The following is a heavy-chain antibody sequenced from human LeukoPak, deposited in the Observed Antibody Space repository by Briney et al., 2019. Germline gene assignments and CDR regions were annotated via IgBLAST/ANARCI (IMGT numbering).Heavy chain of an antibody. CDR3: ASHYGSGSYYMDV. J-gene: IGHJ6*03. CDR2: IYYSGST. Sequence: SSETLSLTCTVSGGSISSSSYYWGWIRQPPGKGLEWIGSIYYSGSTYYNPSLKSRATISVDTSKNQFSLKLSSVTAADTAVYYCASHYGSGSYYMDVWGKGTTVTISS. D-gene: IGHD3-10*01. V-gene: IGHV4-39*07. CDR1: GGSISSSSYY.